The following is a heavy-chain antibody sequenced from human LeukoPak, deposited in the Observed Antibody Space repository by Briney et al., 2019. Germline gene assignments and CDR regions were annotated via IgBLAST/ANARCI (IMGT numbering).Heavy chain of an antibody. J-gene: IGHJ4*02. V-gene: IGHV4-38-2*02. CDR2: IYHRGST. CDR3: ATLPANQLRGFDY. D-gene: IGHD2-2*01. Sequence: SETLSLTCTVSGYSISSDYYWGWIRQPPGKGLEWIGSIYHRGSTYYNPSLKSRVTISVDTSKNQFSLKLSSVTAADTALYHCATLPANQLRGFDYWGQGTLVTVSS. CDR1: GYSISSDYY.